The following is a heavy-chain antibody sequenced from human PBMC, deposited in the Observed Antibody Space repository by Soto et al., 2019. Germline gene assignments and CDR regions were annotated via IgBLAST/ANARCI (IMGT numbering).Heavy chain of an antibody. CDR1: GFTFTSSA. Sequence: ASVKVSCKSSGFTFTSSAMQWVRQARGQRLEWIGWIVVGSGNTNYAQKFQERVTITRDMSTSTAYMELSSLRSEDTAVYYCAAGAEQQLPLGDYYYYMDVWGKGTTVTVSS. CDR3: AAGAEQQLPLGDYYYYMDV. CDR2: IVVGSGNT. J-gene: IGHJ6*03. V-gene: IGHV1-58*02. D-gene: IGHD6-13*01.